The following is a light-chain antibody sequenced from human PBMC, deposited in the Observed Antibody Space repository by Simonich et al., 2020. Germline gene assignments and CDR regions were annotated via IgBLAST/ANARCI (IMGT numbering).Light chain of an antibody. V-gene: IGKV1-9*01. J-gene: IGKJ1*01. CDR3: QQLNSYPWT. CDR1: QGISSY. Sequence: DIQLTQSPSFLSASVGDRVTITCRASQGISSYLAWYQQKPGKAPRLLNYGASTLQSGVPSRFSGSGSGTEFTLTISSLQPEDFATYYCQQLNSYPWTFGQGTKVEIK. CDR2: GAS.